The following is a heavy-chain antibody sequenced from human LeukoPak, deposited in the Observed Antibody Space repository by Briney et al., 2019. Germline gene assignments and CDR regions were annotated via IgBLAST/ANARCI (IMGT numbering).Heavy chain of an antibody. V-gene: IGHV3-64D*06. Sequence: PGGSLRLSCSASRFTFSNFNMHWVRQAPGKGLQFVSGITSDGGSIDYADSVRGRFTISRDSSKNTLYLRMTSLRVEDTALCYCVRGLYGLGWDYWGPGTLVTVSS. CDR1: RFTFSNFN. J-gene: IGHJ4*02. D-gene: IGHD3-10*01. CDR3: VRGLYGLGWDY. CDR2: ITSDGGSI.